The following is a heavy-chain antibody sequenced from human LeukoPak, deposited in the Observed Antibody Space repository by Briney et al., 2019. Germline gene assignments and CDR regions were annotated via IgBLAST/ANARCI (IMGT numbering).Heavy chain of an antibody. V-gene: IGHV3-66*01. CDR1: RCNVSSNY. J-gene: IGHJ4*02. CDR3: ARGGDYGLYFDY. CDR2: NYSGGST. D-gene: IGHD4-17*01. Sequence: RRVSVTLSCAGFRCNVSSNYMNWLRQAAGNGLDLTSVNYSGGSTYCADSVKGRFTISRENSKNTLYLQMNSLRAEDTAVYYCARGGDYGLYFDYWGQGTLVTVSS.